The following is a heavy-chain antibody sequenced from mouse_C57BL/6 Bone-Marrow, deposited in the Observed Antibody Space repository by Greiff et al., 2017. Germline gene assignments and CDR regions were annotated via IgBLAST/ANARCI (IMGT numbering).Heavy chain of an antibody. V-gene: IGHV5-12*01. Sequence: EVQVVESGGGLVQPGGSLKLSCAASGFPFSDYYMYWVRQTPEKRLEWVAYISNGGGSPYYPDTVKGRCTLSRDNAKNTRYLQMSRLKSEDTAMYYCARWFYYYAMDYWGQGTSVTVSS. CDR1: GFPFSDYY. CDR2: ISNGGGSP. D-gene: IGHD2-2*01. J-gene: IGHJ4*01. CDR3: ARWFYYYAMDY.